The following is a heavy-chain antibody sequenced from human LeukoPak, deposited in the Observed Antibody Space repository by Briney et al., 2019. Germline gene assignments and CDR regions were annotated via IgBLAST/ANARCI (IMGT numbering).Heavy chain of an antibody. Sequence: SETLSLTCAVYGGSFSGYYWSWIRQPPGKGLEWIGEIHYSGCTNYNPSLKSRVTISVDTSKNQFSLKLSSVTAADTAVYYCARGAGMSPAATAYYYYMDVWGKGTTVTVSS. CDR1: GGSFSGYY. D-gene: IGHD2-2*01. CDR3: ARGAGMSPAATAYYYYMDV. CDR2: IHYSGCT. J-gene: IGHJ6*03. V-gene: IGHV4-34*01.